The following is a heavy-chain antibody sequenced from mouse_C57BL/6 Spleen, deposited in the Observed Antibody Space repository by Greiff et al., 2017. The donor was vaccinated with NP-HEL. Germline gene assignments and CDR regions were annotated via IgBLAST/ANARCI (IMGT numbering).Heavy chain of an antibody. D-gene: IGHD2-2*01. Sequence: QVQLKQPGAELVKPGASVKMSCKASGYTFTSYWITWVKQRPGQGLEWIGDIYPGSGSTNYNEKFKSKATLTVDTSSSTAYMQLSSLTSEDSAVYYCAREGYYGYEGDFDYWGQGTTLTVSS. CDR3: AREGYYGYEGDFDY. CDR2: IYPGSGST. CDR1: GYTFTSYW. V-gene: IGHV1-55*01. J-gene: IGHJ2*01.